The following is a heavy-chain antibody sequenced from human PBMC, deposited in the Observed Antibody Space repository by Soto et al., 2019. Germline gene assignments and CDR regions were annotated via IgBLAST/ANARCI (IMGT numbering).Heavy chain of an antibody. D-gene: IGHD3-22*01. CDR1: GYTFTGYY. Sequence: ASVKVSCKASGYTFTGYYMHWVRQAPGQGLEWMGWINPNSGGTNYAQKFQGRVTMTRDTSISTAYMELSRLRSDDTAVYYCARGYYYDSSGYPLSGWFDPWGQGTLVTVTS. CDR3: ARGYYYDSSGYPLSGWFDP. CDR2: INPNSGGT. J-gene: IGHJ5*02. V-gene: IGHV1-2*02.